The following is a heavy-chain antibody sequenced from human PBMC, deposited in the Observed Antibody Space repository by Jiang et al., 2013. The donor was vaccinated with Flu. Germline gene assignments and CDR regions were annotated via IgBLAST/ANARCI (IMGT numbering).Heavy chain of an antibody. Sequence: PGLVKPSETLSLTCTVSGGSISSYYWSWIRQPPGKGLEWIGYIYYSGSTNYNPSLKSRVTISVDTSKNQFSLKLSSVTAADTAVYYCARAVGTVIFDYWGQGTLVTVSS. CDR1: GGSISSYY. V-gene: IGHV4-59*08. CDR2: IYYSGST. CDR3: ARAVGTVIFDY. J-gene: IGHJ4*02. D-gene: IGHD4-17*01.